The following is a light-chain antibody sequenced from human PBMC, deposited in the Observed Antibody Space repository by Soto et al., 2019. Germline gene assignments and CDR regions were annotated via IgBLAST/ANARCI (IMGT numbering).Light chain of an antibody. CDR3: QHYNTYPWT. CDR2: DAS. V-gene: IGKV1-5*01. CDR1: QSISSW. Sequence: DIQMTQSPSTLSASVGDRVSITCRAGQSISSWLAWYQQKPGKAPKLLIYDASSLQNGVPSRFRGAESGTEFTLTISSLQPGDFATYYCQHYNTYPWTFGQGTKVDIK. J-gene: IGKJ1*01.